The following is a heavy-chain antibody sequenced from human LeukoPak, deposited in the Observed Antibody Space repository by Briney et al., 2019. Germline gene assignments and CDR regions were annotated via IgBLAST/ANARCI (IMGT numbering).Heavy chain of an antibody. J-gene: IGHJ6*04. CDR3: AHRPGGILEWLSPETPADV. D-gene: IGHD3-3*01. Sequence: PSGTLSLTCAVSGGSISSSNWWSWVRQPPVKGLEWIGEIYHSGSTNYNPSLKSRVTISVDTSKNQFSLKVNSVTAADTAVYYCAHRPGGILEWLSPETPADVWGKGTTVTVSS. CDR1: GGSISSSNW. V-gene: IGHV4-4*02. CDR2: IYHSGST.